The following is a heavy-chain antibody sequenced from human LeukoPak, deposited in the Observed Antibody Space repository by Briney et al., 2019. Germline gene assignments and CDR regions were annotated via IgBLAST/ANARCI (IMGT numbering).Heavy chain of an antibody. J-gene: IGHJ3*02. CDR2: IYHSGST. Sequence: SETLSLTCAVSGYSISSGYYWGWIRQPPGKGLEWIGSIYHSGSTYYNPSLKSRVTISVDTSKNQFSLKLSSVTAADTAVYYCARTRGYCSSTSCYPRGAFGIWGQGTMVTVSS. D-gene: IGHD2-2*01. CDR3: ARTRGYCSSTSCYPRGAFGI. V-gene: IGHV4-38-2*01. CDR1: GYSISSGYY.